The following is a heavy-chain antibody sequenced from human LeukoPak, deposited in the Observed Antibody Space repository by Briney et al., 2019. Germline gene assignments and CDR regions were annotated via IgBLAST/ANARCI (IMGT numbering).Heavy chain of an antibody. CDR3: ARDLLSSGGDY. Sequence: SETLSLTCAVYGGSFSGYYWSWIRQPPGKGLEWIGEIHHSGSTNYNPSLKSRVTISVDTSKKQFSLNLSSVTAADTAVYYCARDLLSSGGDYWGQGTLVTVSS. CDR2: IHHSGST. J-gene: IGHJ4*02. D-gene: IGHD6-19*01. CDR1: GGSFSGYY. V-gene: IGHV4-34*01.